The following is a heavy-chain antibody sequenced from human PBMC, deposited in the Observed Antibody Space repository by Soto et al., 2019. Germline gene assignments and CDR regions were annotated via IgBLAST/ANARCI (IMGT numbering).Heavy chain of an antibody. Sequence: PSETLSLTCTVSGGSISSSSYYWGWIRQPPGKGLEWIGYIYHSGRTDYSPSLKSRVIISVDRSKNQFSLNLSSVTAADTAVYYCAEDYDDSRGYLSLAYWGHGTLVTVSS. V-gene: IGHV4-61*05. CDR3: AEDYDDSRGYLSLAY. CDR1: GGSISSSSYY. D-gene: IGHD3-22*01. J-gene: IGHJ4*01. CDR2: IYHSGRT.